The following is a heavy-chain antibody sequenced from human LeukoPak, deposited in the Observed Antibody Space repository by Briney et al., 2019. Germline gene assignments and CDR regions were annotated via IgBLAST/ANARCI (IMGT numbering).Heavy chain of an antibody. J-gene: IGHJ5*02. D-gene: IGHD3-9*01. V-gene: IGHV3-11*01. CDR1: GFTFSDYY. CDR2: ISSSGSTI. Sequence: GGSLRLSCAASGFTFSDYYMSWIRQAPGKGLEWVSYISSSGSTIYYADSVKGRFTISRDNAKNSLYLQMNSLRAEGTAVYYCAREDILTPGWFDPWGQGTLVTVSS. CDR3: AREDILTPGWFDP.